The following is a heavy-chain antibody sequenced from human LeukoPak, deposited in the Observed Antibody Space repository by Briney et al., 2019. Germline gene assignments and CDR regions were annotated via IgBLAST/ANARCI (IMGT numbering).Heavy chain of an antibody. CDR2: TCYRSKWYN. D-gene: IGHD1-26*01. J-gene: IGHJ5*02. CDR3: AREIVGATFWFDP. V-gene: IGHV6-1*01. CDR1: GDNVSSNDAA. Sequence: SQTLSLTCAISGDNVSSNDAAWNWIRQSPSRVLEWLGRTCYRSKWYNDYAVSVKSRISINPDASKNQFSLHLNSVTPEDTAIYYCAREIVGATFWFDPWGQGTLVTVSS.